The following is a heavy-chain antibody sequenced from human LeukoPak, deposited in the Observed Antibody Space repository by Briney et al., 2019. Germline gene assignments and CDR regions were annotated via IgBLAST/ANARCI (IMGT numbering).Heavy chain of an antibody. CDR3: ARGVSGSYYREDWFDP. CDR2: INPDSGGT. Sequence: ASVKVSCKASGYTFTGYYIYWVRQAPGQGLEWMGYINPDSGGTNTAQKFQGRVTMTRDTSISTAYMELSRLRSDDTAVYYCARGVSGSYYREDWFDPWGQGTLVTVSS. CDR1: GYTFTGYY. D-gene: IGHD1-26*01. J-gene: IGHJ5*02. V-gene: IGHV1-2*02.